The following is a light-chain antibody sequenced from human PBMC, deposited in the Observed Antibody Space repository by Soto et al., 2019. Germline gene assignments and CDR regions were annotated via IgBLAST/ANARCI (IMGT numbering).Light chain of an antibody. CDR3: FSVTTASTHV. V-gene: IGLV2-14*01. J-gene: IGLJ1*01. Sequence: QSVLTQPASLPGSPGQSITISCTGTSSDIGAYDYVSWFQQHPGKAPKLMISEVNNRPSGVSNRFSGSKSGNTAYLTISRLQVEDEADYFFFSVTTASTHVSRTGPKVTVL. CDR2: EVN. CDR1: SSDIGAYDY.